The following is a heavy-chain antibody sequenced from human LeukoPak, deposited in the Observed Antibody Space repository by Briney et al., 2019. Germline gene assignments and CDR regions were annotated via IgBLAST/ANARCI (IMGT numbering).Heavy chain of an antibody. CDR3: AKSLSLDCSSTSCYAHYYYYGMDV. CDR1: GYTFTSYG. V-gene: IGHV1-18*01. J-gene: IGHJ6*02. D-gene: IGHD2-2*01. Sequence: EASVKVSCKASGYTFTSYGISWVRQAPGQGLEWMGWISAYNGNTNYAQKLQGRVTMTTDTSTSTAYMELRSLRAEDTAVYYCAKSLSLDCSSTSCYAHYYYYGMDVWGQGTTVTVSS. CDR2: ISAYNGNT.